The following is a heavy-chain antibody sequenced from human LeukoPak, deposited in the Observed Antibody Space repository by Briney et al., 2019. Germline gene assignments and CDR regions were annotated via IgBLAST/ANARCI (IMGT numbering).Heavy chain of an antibody. CDR2: ISWNSGTI. CDR3: AKDNRRHYTSGPNPDSLH. CDR1: GFIFNNYA. V-gene: IGHV3-9*01. Sequence: GGSLRLSCAGSGFIFNNYAMHWVRQPPGKGLEWVSGISWNSGTIDYADSVRGRFTISRDNAKSSLYLQMDSLRVEDTAFYYCAKDNRRHYTSGPNPDSLHWGQGALVTVSS. D-gene: IGHD6-19*01. J-gene: IGHJ4*02.